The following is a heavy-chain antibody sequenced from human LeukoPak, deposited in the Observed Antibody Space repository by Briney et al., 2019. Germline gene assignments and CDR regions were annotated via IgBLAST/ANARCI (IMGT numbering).Heavy chain of an antibody. CDR3: ATEPLPLTTVVTPSAFDI. Sequence: GASVKVSCKASGYTFTSYYMHWVRQAPGQGLEWMGIINPSGGSTSYAQKFQGRVTMTRDMSTSTVYMELSSLRSEDTAVYYCATEPLPLTTVVTPSAFDIWGQGTMVTVSS. CDR2: INPSGGST. J-gene: IGHJ3*02. CDR1: GYTFTSYY. V-gene: IGHV1-46*01. D-gene: IGHD4-23*01.